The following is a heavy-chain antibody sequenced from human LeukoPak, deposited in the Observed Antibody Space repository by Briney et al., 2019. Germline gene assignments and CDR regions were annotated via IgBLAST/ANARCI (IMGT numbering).Heavy chain of an antibody. CDR2: ISGSGGST. V-gene: IGHV3-23*01. D-gene: IGHD3-10*01. CDR3: AKVPELWFGELLSPNWFDP. CDR1: GFTFSSYA. Sequence: GGSLRLSCAASGFTFSSYAMSWVRQAPGKGLEWVSAISGSGGSTYYADSVKGRFTISRDNSKNTLYLQMNSLRAEDTAVYYCAKVPELWFGELLSPNWFDPWGQGTLVTVSS. J-gene: IGHJ5*02.